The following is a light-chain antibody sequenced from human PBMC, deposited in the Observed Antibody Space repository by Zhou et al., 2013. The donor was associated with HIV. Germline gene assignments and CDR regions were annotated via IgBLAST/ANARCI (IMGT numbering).Light chain of an antibody. CDR2: AAS. J-gene: IGKJ2*01. Sequence: IQMTQSPSSVSASLGDRVTITCRASQVINNYISWFQQKPGKAPKSLIFAASTLQSGAPSRFSGSGSGTDFTLTITNLQPEDFATFYCQQYDNLPYNFGQGTKLEIK. V-gene: IGKV1-16*01. CDR1: QVINNY. CDR3: QQYDNLPYN.